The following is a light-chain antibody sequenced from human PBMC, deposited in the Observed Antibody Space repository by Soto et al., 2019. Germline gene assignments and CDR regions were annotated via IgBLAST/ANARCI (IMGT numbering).Light chain of an antibody. CDR3: HQRYIWPPLT. CDR2: DTS. Sequence: EIVLTQSPATLSLSPGERATLSCRASQSVENYLAWFQQKRGQAPRLLIYDTSNRAAGIPDRFSGSGSETDFTLTIISLEPEDFAVYYCHQRYIWPPLTFGGGTKVEIK. J-gene: IGKJ4*01. CDR1: QSVENY. V-gene: IGKV3-11*01.